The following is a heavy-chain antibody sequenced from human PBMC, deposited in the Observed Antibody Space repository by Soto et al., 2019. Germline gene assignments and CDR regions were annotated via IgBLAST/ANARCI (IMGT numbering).Heavy chain of an antibody. D-gene: IGHD3-22*01. CDR2: IYHSGST. Sequence: SETLSLTCAVSGYSISSGYYWGWIRQPPGKGLEWIGSIYHSGSTYYNPSLKSRVTISVDTSKNQFSLKLSSVTAADTAVYYCACKAYYYYDSSGYYSPPPFDYWGPGTLLTVSS. V-gene: IGHV4-38-2*01. CDR1: GYSISSGYY. J-gene: IGHJ4*02. CDR3: ACKAYYYYDSSGYYSPPPFDY.